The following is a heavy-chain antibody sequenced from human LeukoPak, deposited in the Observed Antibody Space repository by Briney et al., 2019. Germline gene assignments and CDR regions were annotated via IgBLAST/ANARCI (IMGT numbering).Heavy chain of an antibody. D-gene: IGHD4-17*01. CDR1: GGTFSSYA. CDR3: AREDYGDSYYFDY. V-gene: IGHV1-46*01. Sequence: GASVKVSCKASGGTFSSYAISWVRQAPGQGLEWMGIINPSGGSTSYAQKFQGRVTMTRDTSTSTVYMELSSLRSEDTAVYYCAREDYGDSYYFDYWGQGTLVTVSS. J-gene: IGHJ4*02. CDR2: INPSGGST.